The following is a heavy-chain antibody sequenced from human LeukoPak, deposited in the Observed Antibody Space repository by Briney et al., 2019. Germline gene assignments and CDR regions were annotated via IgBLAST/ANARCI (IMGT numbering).Heavy chain of an antibody. D-gene: IGHD2-15*01. CDR1: GGSISSSSYY. J-gene: IGHJ6*03. CDR3: ARGYCSGGSCYSSYYYSYMDV. V-gene: IGHV4-39*07. Sequence: SETLSLTCTVSGGSISSSSYYWGWIRQPPGKGLEWIGSINYSGSTYYNPSLKSRVTISVDRSKNQFSLKLSSVAAADTAVYYCARGYCSGGSCYSSYYYSYMDVWGKGTTVTVSS. CDR2: INYSGST.